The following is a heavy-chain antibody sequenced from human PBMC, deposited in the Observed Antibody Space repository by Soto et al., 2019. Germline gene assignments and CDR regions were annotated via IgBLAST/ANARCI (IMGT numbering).Heavy chain of an antibody. J-gene: IGHJ4*02. CDR3: ARGRYSYGIQHYFDY. CDR1: GGSISSYY. D-gene: IGHD5-18*01. CDR2: IYYSGST. V-gene: IGHV4-59*01. Sequence: PSETLSLTCTVSGGSISSYYWSWIRQPPGKGLEWIGYIYYSGSTNYNPSLKSRVTISVDTSKNQFSLKLSSVTAADTAVYYCARGRYSYGIQHYFDYWGQGTLVTVSS.